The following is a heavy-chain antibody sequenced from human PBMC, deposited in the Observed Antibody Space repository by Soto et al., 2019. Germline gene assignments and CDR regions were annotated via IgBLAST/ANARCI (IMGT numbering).Heavy chain of an antibody. CDR3: ARVSGYFLPDY. V-gene: IGHV1-3*05. CDR1: GYTFTNYA. CDR2: INAGNGNT. D-gene: IGHD5-12*01. J-gene: IGHJ4*02. Sequence: QVQLVQSGAEEKKPGASVKVSCKASGYTFTNYAMHWVRQAPGQRLEWMGWINAGNGNTKYSQKFQGRVTITRDTSASTAYVELSSLRSEDTAVYYCARVSGYFLPDYWGQGTLVTVSS.